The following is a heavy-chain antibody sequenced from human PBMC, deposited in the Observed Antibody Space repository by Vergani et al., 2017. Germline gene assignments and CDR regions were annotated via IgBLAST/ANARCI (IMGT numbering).Heavy chain of an antibody. CDR1: GGSMSGYY. D-gene: IGHD3-10*01. J-gene: IGHJ5*02. Sequence: QVRLQESGPGPVKPSETLSLTCSVPGGSMSGYYWSWIRQPPGKELEWIGYMYHSGSTNYNPSLETRVTISGDTSKNQFSLKLNSVTAADTAVYYCGRVADFYGLGSRLLDLWGQGILVTVSS. CDR3: GRVADFYGLGSRLLDL. V-gene: IGHV4-59*01. CDR2: MYHSGST.